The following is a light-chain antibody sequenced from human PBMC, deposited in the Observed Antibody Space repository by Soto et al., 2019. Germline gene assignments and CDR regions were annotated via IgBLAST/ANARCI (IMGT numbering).Light chain of an antibody. V-gene: IGKV1-13*02. CDR3: QQFNSYPFT. J-gene: IGKJ5*01. CDR2: DAS. CDR1: QGISSA. Sequence: AIQLTQSPSSLSASVGDRVTITCRASQGISSALAWYQQKPGKAPKLLIYDASSLESGVPSRFSGSGSGTDFTLTISSLQPEDFATYYRQQFNSYPFTFGQGTRLEIK.